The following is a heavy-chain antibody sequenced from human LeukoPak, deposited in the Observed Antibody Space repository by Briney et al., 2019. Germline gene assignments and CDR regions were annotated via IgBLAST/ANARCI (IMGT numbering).Heavy chain of an antibody. J-gene: IGHJ3*02. Sequence: GESLKISCKGSGHSFANYWIGWVRQMPGKGLEWMGIIYPGDSDTRYSPSFQGQVTISADKSISTAYLQWSSLKASDTAMYYCARQAGIAGHDAFDIWGQGTMVTVSS. CDR2: IYPGDSDT. D-gene: IGHD6-13*01. CDR3: ARQAGIAGHDAFDI. CDR1: GHSFANYW. V-gene: IGHV5-51*01.